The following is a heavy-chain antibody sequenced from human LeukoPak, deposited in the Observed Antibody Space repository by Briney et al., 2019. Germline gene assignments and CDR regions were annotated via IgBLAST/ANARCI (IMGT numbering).Heavy chain of an antibody. CDR1: GDSISSSY. Sequence: SETLSLACTVSGDSISSSYWSWIRQPPGRGLEWIGYIYYSGSTNYNPSLKSRVTISVDTSKNQFSLKLSSVTAADTAVYYCARGSFPSDDILTGPFDNWGQGTLVTVSS. CDR3: ARGSFPSDDILTGPFDN. V-gene: IGHV4-59*01. CDR2: IYYSGST. D-gene: IGHD3-9*01. J-gene: IGHJ4*02.